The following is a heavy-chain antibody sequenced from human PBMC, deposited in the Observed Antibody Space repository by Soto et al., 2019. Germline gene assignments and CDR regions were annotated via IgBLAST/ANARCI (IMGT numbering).Heavy chain of an antibody. D-gene: IGHD1-26*01. Sequence: QITLKESGPTLVKPTETLTLTCSFSGFSLTTSGVGVGWIRQPPGKALEWLALIYWDDDERYSPSLRSRLAITKDTSKNQVVLTMTNMDPVDTATYSCAHRLPGGSFDYWGQGTLVTVSS. CDR2: IYWDDDE. V-gene: IGHV2-5*02. J-gene: IGHJ4*02. CDR3: AHRLPGGSFDY. CDR1: GFSLTTSGVG.